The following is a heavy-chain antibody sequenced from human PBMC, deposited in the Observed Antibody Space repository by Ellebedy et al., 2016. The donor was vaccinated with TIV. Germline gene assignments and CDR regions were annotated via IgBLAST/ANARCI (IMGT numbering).Heavy chain of an antibody. CDR2: ISGNGGHT. V-gene: IGHV3-23*01. J-gene: IGHJ4*02. CDR1: GFTFNTYA. Sequence: GESLKISCAASGFTFNTYAMSWVRQAPGKGLDWVSSISGNGGHTYYADSVKGRFTISRDNSKNTVYLQINSLRAEDTAIYYCAKDACSTAGCPHGGFDYWGQGAKVAVSS. D-gene: IGHD2-2*01. CDR3: AKDACSTAGCPHGGFDY.